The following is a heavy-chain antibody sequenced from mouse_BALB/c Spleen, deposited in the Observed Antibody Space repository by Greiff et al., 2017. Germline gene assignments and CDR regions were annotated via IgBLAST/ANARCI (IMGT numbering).Heavy chain of an antibody. CDR2: ISSGGSYT. Sequence: EVMLVESGGGLVQPGGSLKLSCAASGFTFSSYTMSWVRQTPEKRLEWVAEISSGGSYTYYPDTVTGRFTISRDNATNTLYLEMSSLRSEDTAMYYCARGRIYYDYEGFAYWGQGTLVTVSA. CDR1: GFTFSSYT. V-gene: IGHV5-9-4*01. J-gene: IGHJ3*01. D-gene: IGHD2-4*01. CDR3: ARGRIYYDYEGFAY.